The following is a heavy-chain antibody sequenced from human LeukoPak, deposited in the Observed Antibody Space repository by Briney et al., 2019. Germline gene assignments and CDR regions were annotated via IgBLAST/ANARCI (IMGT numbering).Heavy chain of an antibody. CDR1: GGSISGFY. CDR2: VYNSGST. D-gene: IGHD2-15*01. J-gene: IGHJ5*02. V-gene: IGHV4-59*01. Sequence: SETLSLTCTVSGGSISGFYWSWIRQPPGKGLEWLGYVYNSGSTNYNPSLKSRVTISVGTSKSQFSLNLTSVTAADTAVYYCARDRCSGGSCSRFDPWGQGTLVTVSS. CDR3: ARDRCSGGSCSRFDP.